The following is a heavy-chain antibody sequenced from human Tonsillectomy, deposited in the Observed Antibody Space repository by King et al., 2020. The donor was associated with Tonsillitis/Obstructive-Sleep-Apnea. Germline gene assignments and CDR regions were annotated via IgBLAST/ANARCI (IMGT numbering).Heavy chain of an antibody. V-gene: IGHV1-2*02. CDR3: ARSRNYDFWSGYSRDYYYYYGMDV. CDR2: INPNSGGT. Sequence: QLVQSGAEVKKPGASVKVSCKASGYTFTGYYMHWVRQAPGQGLEWMGWINPNSGGTNYAQKFQGRVTMTRDTSISKAYMELSRLRSDDTAVYYCARSRNYDFWSGYSRDYYYYYGMDVWGQGTTVTVSS. D-gene: IGHD3-3*01. CDR1: GYTFTGYY. J-gene: IGHJ6*02.